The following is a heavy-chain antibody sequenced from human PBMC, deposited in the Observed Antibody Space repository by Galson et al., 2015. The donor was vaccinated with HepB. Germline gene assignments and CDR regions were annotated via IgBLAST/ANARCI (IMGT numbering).Heavy chain of an antibody. J-gene: IGHJ3*01. Sequence: SVKVSCKASGYTFTGYYMHWVRQAPGQGLEWMGRINPNSGGTNYAQKFQGRVTMTRDTSISTAYMELSRLRSDDTAVYYCARDQDDFWSGYPDAFDFWGQGTMITVSS. CDR1: GYTFTGYY. D-gene: IGHD3-3*01. V-gene: IGHV1-2*06. CDR3: ARDQDDFWSGYPDAFDF. CDR2: INPNSGGT.